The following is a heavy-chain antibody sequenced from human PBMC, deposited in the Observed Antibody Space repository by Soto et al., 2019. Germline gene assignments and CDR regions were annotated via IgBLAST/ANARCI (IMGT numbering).Heavy chain of an antibody. CDR2: IIPIFGTA. Sequence: QVQLEQSGAEVKKPGSSVKVSCKASGGTFSSYAISWVRQAPGQGLEWMGGIIPIFGTANYAQKFQGRVTITADESTSTAYMELSSLRSEDTAVYYCARDYYDSSGYQAGAFDIWGQGTMVTVSS. CDR3: ARDYYDSSGYQAGAFDI. D-gene: IGHD3-22*01. CDR1: GGTFSSYA. J-gene: IGHJ3*02. V-gene: IGHV1-69*01.